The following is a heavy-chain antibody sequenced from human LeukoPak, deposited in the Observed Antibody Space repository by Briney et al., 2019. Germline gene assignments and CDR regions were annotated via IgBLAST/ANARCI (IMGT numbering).Heavy chain of an antibody. D-gene: IGHD1-26*01. CDR2: INAGNGDT. Sequence: ASVKVSCKATGYIFSNYGISWVRQAPRHGLEWMGRINAGNGDTKYSEKFQGKVTITRDTSASTDYMELSSLRSEDTAVYYCARAQLGSYRPGDYWGQGTLVAVSS. V-gene: IGHV1-3*01. CDR1: GYIFSNYG. J-gene: IGHJ4*02. CDR3: ARAQLGSYRPGDY.